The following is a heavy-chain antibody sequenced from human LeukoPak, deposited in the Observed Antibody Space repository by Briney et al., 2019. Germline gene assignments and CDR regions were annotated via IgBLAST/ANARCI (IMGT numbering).Heavy chain of an antibody. D-gene: IGHD3-3*01. CDR1: GGSFSGYY. V-gene: IGHV4-34*01. Sequence: SETLSLTCAVYGGSFSGYYWSWIRQPPGKGLEWIGEINHSGSTNYNPSLKSRVTISVDTFKNQFSLKLSSVTAADTAVYYCARRVRITIFGVVISYYYMDVWGKGTTVTVSS. J-gene: IGHJ6*03. CDR3: ARRVRITIFGVVISYYYMDV. CDR2: INHSGST.